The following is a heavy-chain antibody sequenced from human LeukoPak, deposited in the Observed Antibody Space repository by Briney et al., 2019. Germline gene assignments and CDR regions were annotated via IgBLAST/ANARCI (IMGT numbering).Heavy chain of an antibody. J-gene: IGHJ3*02. CDR1: GGSFSGYY. CDR3: ARVGGMTTINNAAFDI. Sequence: PSETLSLTCAVYGGSFSGYYWSWIRQPPGKGLEWIGYIYHSGSTNYNPSLKSRVTISLDTSKNQFSLKLTSVTTADTAIYYCARVGGMTTINNAAFDIWGQGTMVTVSS. D-gene: IGHD4-4*01. CDR2: IYHSGST. V-gene: IGHV4-59*01.